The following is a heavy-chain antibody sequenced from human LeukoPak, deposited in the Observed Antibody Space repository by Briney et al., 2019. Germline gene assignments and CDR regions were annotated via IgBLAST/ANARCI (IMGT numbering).Heavy chain of an antibody. CDR2: IRYDGSNK. Sequence: GGSLRLSCAASGFTFSSYAMHWVRQAPGKGLEWVAFIRYDGSNKYYADSVKGRFTISRDNSKNTLYLQMNSLRAEDTAVYYCAKDARCSSTSCYIFDYWGQGTLVTVSS. V-gene: IGHV3-30*02. CDR3: AKDARCSSTSCYIFDY. CDR1: GFTFSSYA. D-gene: IGHD2-2*02. J-gene: IGHJ4*02.